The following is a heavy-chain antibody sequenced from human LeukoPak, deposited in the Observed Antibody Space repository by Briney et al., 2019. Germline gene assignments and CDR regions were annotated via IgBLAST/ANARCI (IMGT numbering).Heavy chain of an antibody. J-gene: IGHJ6*03. CDR1: GFTVSSNY. CDR2: IYSGGSR. V-gene: IGHV3-53*01. D-gene: IGHD2-15*01. Sequence: GGSLRLSCAASGFTVSSNYMSWVRQAPGKGLEWVSVIYSGGSRYYADSVKGRFTISRDNAKNSLYLQMNSLRAEDTAVYYCARDPGYCSGGSCQYYYYYYMDVWGKGTTVTVSS. CDR3: ARDPGYCSGGSCQYYYYYYMDV.